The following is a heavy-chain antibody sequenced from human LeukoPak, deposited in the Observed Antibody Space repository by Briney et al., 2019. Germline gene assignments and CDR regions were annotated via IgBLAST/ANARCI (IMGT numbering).Heavy chain of an antibody. CDR3: ARGGQNYDILTGSSPHNQKDAFDI. CDR2: INPSGGST. CDR1: GYTFTSYY. J-gene: IGHJ3*02. D-gene: IGHD3-9*01. Sequence: GASVKVSCKASGYTFTSYYMHWVRQAPGQGLEWMGIINPSGGSTSYAQKFQGRVTMTRDTSTSTVYMELSSLRSEDTAVYYCARGGQNYDILTGSSPHNQKDAFDIWGRGTMVTVSS. V-gene: IGHV1-46*01.